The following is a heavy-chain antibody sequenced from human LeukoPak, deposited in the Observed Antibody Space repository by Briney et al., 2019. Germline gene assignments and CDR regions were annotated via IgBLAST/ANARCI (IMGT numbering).Heavy chain of an antibody. Sequence: ASVKVSCTASGYTFTSYDINWVRQATGRGLEWMGWMNPNSGNTGYAQKFQGRVTMTRNTSISTAYMELSSLRSEDTAVYYCARVGRYCSSTSCLDYWGQGTLVTVSS. CDR1: GYTFTSYD. J-gene: IGHJ4*02. CDR2: MNPNSGNT. CDR3: ARVGRYCSSTSCLDY. D-gene: IGHD2-2*01. V-gene: IGHV1-8*01.